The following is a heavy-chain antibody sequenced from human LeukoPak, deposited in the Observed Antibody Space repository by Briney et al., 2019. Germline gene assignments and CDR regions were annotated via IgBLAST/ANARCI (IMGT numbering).Heavy chain of an antibody. J-gene: IGHJ4*02. CDR1: GITCSRSW. CDR2: IKEDGSEK. V-gene: IGHV3-7*04. CDR3: ARDRGGRTGLDD. D-gene: IGHD2-15*01. Sequence: GGSLRLSCAASGITCSRSWMSWVRQAPGKGLEWVAFIKEDGSEKYYVDSVKGRFTISRDNAENSLYLQMNSLRAEDTAVYYCARDRGGRTGLDDWGQGTLVTVSS.